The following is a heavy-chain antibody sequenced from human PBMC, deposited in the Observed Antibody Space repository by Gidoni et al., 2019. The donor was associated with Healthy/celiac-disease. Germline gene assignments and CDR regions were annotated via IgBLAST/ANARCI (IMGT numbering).Heavy chain of an antibody. Sequence: QLQLQESGPGLVKPSETLSLTCTVSGGSISSSSYYWGWIRQPPGKGLEWIGSIYYSGSTSYNPSLKSRVTISVDTSKNQFSLKLSSVTAADTAVYYCASQYSEMATIEYAFDIWGQGTMVTVSS. CDR3: ASQYSEMATIEYAFDI. CDR2: IYYSGST. D-gene: IGHD5-12*01. CDR1: GGSISSSSYY. J-gene: IGHJ3*02. V-gene: IGHV4-39*01.